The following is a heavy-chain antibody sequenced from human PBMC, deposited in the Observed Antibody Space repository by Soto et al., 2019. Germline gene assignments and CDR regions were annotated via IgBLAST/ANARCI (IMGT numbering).Heavy chain of an antibody. Sequence: QVQLQQWGAGLLKPSETLSLTCAVYGGSFSGYYWSWIRQPPGKGLERIGEINHSGSTNYNPSLKSRVTISVDTSKNQFSLKLSSVTAADTAVYYCARGRSIMVRGVIARIFDYWGQGTLVTVSS. V-gene: IGHV4-34*01. J-gene: IGHJ4*02. CDR1: GGSFSGYY. CDR3: ARGRSIMVRGVIARIFDY. D-gene: IGHD3-10*01. CDR2: INHSGST.